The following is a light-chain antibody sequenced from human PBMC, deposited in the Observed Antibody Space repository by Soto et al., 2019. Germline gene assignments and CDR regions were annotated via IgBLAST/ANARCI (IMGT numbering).Light chain of an antibody. CDR3: QQYNNWRT. CDR2: GAS. CDR1: QSVSSN. V-gene: IGKV3-15*01. Sequence: TVLTQSAGTLSLSPGERATLSCRASQSVSSNLAWYQQKPGQAPRLLIYGASTRATGIPARFSGSASGTEFTLTISSLQSEDFAVYYCQQYNNWRTFGQGTKVDIK. J-gene: IGKJ1*01.